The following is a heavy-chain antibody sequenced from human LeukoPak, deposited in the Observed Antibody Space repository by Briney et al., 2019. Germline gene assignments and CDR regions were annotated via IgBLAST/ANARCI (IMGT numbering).Heavy chain of an antibody. Sequence: GASVKVSCKASGYTFTGYYMHWVRQAPGQGLEWMGWISAYNGNTNYAQKLQGRVTMTTDTSTSTAYMELRSLRSDDTAVYYCARVEAAAPFDYWGQGTLVTVSS. CDR2: ISAYNGNT. J-gene: IGHJ4*02. CDR3: ARVEAAAPFDY. D-gene: IGHD6-13*01. V-gene: IGHV1-18*04. CDR1: GYTFTGYY.